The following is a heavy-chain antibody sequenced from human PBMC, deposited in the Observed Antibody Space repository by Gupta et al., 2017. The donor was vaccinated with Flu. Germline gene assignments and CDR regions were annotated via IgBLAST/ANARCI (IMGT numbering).Heavy chain of an antibody. CDR3: AKGRTSAGASYDI. V-gene: IGHV3-23*01. Sequence: EVHLSESGGGLVQPGGSLRLSCAASGFTFFNYAMIWVRQAPGKGLEWISGISSSGADTQYVGSVEGRFTISRDNSKSTLYLEMNSVRADDTAVYFCAKGRTSAGASYDIWGQGNLVTISS. CDR2: ISSSGADT. D-gene: IGHD1-26*01. J-gene: IGHJ4*02. CDR1: GFTFFNYA.